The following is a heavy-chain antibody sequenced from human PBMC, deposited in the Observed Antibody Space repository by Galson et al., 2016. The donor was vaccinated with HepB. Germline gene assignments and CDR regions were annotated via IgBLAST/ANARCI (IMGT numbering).Heavy chain of an antibody. CDR3: ARENYYDGSAWDF. V-gene: IGHV1-46*01. CDR2: INPSGGST. CDR1: GYTFIKYY. D-gene: IGHD3-22*01. Sequence: SVKVSCKASGYTFIKYYMHWVRQGPGQGLEWMGIINPSGGSTTDAQKFQGRVTMTSDTSTSTVYMELSSLRSEDTAVYYCARENYYDGSAWDFWGQGTLVTVSA. J-gene: IGHJ4*02.